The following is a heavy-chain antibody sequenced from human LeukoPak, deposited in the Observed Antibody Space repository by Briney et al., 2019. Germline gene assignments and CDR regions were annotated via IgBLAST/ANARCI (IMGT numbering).Heavy chain of an antibody. J-gene: IGHJ4*02. D-gene: IGHD2-2*01. CDR3: AKDAPVNIVVVPAANS. CDR2: IYSCGST. CDR1: GFTVSSNY. V-gene: IGHV3-66*03. Sequence: GGSLRLSCAASGFTVSSNYMSWVRQAPGKGLEWVSVIYSCGSTYYADSVKGRFTISRDNSKNTLYLQMNSLRAEDTAVYYCAKDAPVNIVVVPAANSWGQGTLVTVSS.